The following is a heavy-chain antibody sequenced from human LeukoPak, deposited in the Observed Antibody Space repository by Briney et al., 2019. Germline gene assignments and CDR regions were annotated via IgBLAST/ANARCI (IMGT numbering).Heavy chain of an antibody. V-gene: IGHV3-7*01. CDR2: IKPDGSEK. D-gene: IGHD6-13*01. J-gene: IGHJ4*02. Sequence: QPGGSLRLSCAASGFTFRSYWMTWVRQAPGKGPEWVANIKPDGSEKYYVDSVKGRFTVSRDNAKNSLYLQMNSLRAEDSAVYFCARSTVAAAADDWGQGTLVSVSS. CDR1: GFTFRSYW. CDR3: ARSTVAAAADD.